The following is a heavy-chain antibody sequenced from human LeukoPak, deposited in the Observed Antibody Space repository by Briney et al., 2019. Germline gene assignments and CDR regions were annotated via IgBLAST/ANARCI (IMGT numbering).Heavy chain of an antibody. Sequence: GGSLRLSCVASGFTFGSFATYWVRQAPGKGLEWVSGVVGSGGITYYADSVQGRFTISRDNSKNTVYLQMNSLRDEDTAIYYCAKTTVGYSSGRYPGWPADSWGQGAPVIVSS. J-gene: IGHJ4*02. CDR2: VVGSGGIT. D-gene: IGHD6-19*01. CDR3: AKTTVGYSSGRYPGWPADS. CDR1: GFTFGSFA. V-gene: IGHV3-23*01.